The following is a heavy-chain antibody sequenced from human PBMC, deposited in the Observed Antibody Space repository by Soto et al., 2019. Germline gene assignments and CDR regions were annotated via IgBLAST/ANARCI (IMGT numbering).Heavy chain of an antibody. V-gene: IGHV4-59*08. CDR2: IYYSGST. J-gene: IGHJ6*03. Sequence: SETLSLTCTVSGGSISSYYWSWIRQPPGKGLEWIGYIYYSGSTNYNPSLKSRVTISVDTSKNQFSLKLSSVTAADTAVYYCARRRVSSSRNYYYYMDVWGKGTTVTVSS. CDR3: ARRRVSSSRNYYYYMDV. CDR1: GGSISSYY. D-gene: IGHD6-13*01.